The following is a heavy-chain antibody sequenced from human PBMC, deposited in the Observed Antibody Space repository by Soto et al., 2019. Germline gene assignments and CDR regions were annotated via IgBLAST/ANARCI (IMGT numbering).Heavy chain of an antibody. CDR3: AKDRYYDFWSGRYYFDY. J-gene: IGHJ4*02. V-gene: IGHV3-74*01. CDR1: GFTFSSFW. Sequence: EVQLVESGGGLVQPGGSLRLSCAASGFTFSSFWMHWVRQAPGKGLEWVSRASPDGTSTSYADSVKGRFTISRDNAKNTLFMQMNSLRAEDTAVYYCAKDRYYDFWSGRYYFDYWGQGTLVTVSS. D-gene: IGHD3-3*01. CDR2: ASPDGTST.